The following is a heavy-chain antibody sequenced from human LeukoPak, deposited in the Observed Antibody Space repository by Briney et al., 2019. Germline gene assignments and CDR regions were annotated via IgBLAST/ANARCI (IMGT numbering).Heavy chain of an antibody. CDR2: ISGSGGST. J-gene: IGHJ4*02. Sequence: GGSQRLSCAASGFTFSSYAMSWVRQAPGKGLEWVSAISGSGGSTYYADSVKGRFTISRDNSKNTLYLQMNSLRAEDTAVYYCAKDEGYYYDSSNYFDYWGQGTLVTVSS. D-gene: IGHD3-22*01. CDR3: AKDEGYYYDSSNYFDY. CDR1: GFTFSSYA. V-gene: IGHV3-23*01.